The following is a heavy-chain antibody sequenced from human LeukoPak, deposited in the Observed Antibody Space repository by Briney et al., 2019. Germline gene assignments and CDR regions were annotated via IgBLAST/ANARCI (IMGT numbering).Heavy chain of an antibody. D-gene: IGHD1-26*01. Sequence: SETLSLTCTVSGGSISSSSYYWGWIRQPPGKGLEWIVSIFYSGDTYYNPSLKSRVTISVDTSKNHFSLRLSSVTAADTAVYYCARHEWATTFTFDYWGQGTLVTVSS. J-gene: IGHJ4*02. CDR1: GGSISSSSYY. V-gene: IGHV4-39*01. CDR2: IFYSGDT. CDR3: ARHEWATTFTFDY.